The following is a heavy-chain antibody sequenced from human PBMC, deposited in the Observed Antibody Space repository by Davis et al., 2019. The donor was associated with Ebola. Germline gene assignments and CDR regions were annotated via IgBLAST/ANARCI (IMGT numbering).Heavy chain of an antibody. CDR3: AREEEKEQLGFDL. Sequence: LKISCAASGFTFSIYSMHWVRQAPGKGLEWVASISYGGSFKSFADSVKGRLSISRDNSKSTLYLQMNSLRPEDTAVYYCAREEEKEQLGFDLWGQGTLATVSS. CDR1: GFTFSIYS. V-gene: IGHV3-30*17. J-gene: IGHJ4*02. CDR2: ISYGGSFK. D-gene: IGHD1-1*01.